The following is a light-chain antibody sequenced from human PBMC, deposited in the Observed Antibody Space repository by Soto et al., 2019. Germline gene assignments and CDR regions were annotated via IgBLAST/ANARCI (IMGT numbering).Light chain of an antibody. J-gene: IGKJ2*01. CDR2: GAS. CDR3: QQYGSSPYT. V-gene: IGKV3-20*01. Sequence: EIVLTQSPGTLSLSPGERATLSCRASQSVSSNYLAWYQQKPGQAPRLLIYGASRRASGIPDRFSGRGSGTGFSLTISRLESEDFAVYSCQQYGSSPYTFGQGTKLEIK. CDR1: QSVSSNY.